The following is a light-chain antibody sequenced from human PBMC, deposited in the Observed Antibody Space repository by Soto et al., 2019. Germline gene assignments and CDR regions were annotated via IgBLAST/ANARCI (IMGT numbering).Light chain of an antibody. J-gene: IGLJ2*01. CDR2: GDN. Sequence: NFLLTQPHSVSESPGKTVTISCIRSSGSIASNYVQWYQQRPGSAPATVIFGDNQRPSGVSDRFSASIDSSSNAASLTISGLQTEDEADYYCQSYDSRNYVVFGGGTKLTVL. CDR3: QSYDSRNYVV. CDR1: SGSIASNY. V-gene: IGLV6-57*04.